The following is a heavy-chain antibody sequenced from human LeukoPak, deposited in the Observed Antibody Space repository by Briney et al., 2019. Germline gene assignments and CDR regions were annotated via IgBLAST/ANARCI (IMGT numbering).Heavy chain of an antibody. CDR2: IYYSGTT. J-gene: IGHJ3*02. CDR3: ARQQYSGYDRGAFDI. D-gene: IGHD5-12*01. V-gene: IGHV4-59*08. CDR1: GGSIGRYY. Sequence: PSETLSLTCTVSGGSIGRYYWSWIRQSPEKGLEWIGYIYYSGTTKYNPSLESRVAMSVDTSKNPFSLRLNSVTAADTAVYYCARQQYSGYDRGAFDIWGQGTRVTVSS.